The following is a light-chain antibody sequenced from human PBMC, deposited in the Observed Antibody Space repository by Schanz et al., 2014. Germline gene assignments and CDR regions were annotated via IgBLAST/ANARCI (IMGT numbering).Light chain of an antibody. J-gene: IGKJ2*01. CDR1: QSVSSN. CDR2: GAS. V-gene: IGKV3-15*01. Sequence: EIVMTQSPATLSVSPGERATLSCRASQSVSSNLAWYQQKPGQSPRLLIYGASTRATDIPARFSGSGSGTEFTLTISSLQSEDFAVYYCQQYNNWLLYTFGQGTKLEIK. CDR3: QQYNNWLLYT.